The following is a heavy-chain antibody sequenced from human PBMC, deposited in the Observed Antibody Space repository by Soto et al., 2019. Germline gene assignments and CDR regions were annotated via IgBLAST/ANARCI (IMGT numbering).Heavy chain of an antibody. D-gene: IGHD2-15*01. CDR1: GGSISSCY. V-gene: IGHV4-59*01. Sequence: LSLTCTVSGGSISSCYWSWIRQPPGKGLEWIGYIYYSGSTNYNPSLKSRVTISVDTSKNQFSLKLSSVTAADTAVYYCARDNGFCSGGSCYFDYWGQGTLVTVSS. CDR3: ARDNGFCSGGSCYFDY. CDR2: IYYSGST. J-gene: IGHJ4*02.